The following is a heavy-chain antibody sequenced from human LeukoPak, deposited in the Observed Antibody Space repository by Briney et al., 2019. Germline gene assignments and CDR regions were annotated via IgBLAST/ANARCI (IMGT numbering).Heavy chain of an antibody. J-gene: IGHJ4*02. D-gene: IGHD5-24*01. V-gene: IGHV4-38-2*01. Sequence: SETLSLTCAVSGYSISSGYYWGWIRQPPGKGLEWIGGIYHSGSTYYNSSLKSRVTISVDTSKNQFSLKLSSVTAADTAVYYCARQMGTSLDYWGQGTLVTVSS. CDR1: GYSISSGYY. CDR2: IYHSGST. CDR3: ARQMGTSLDY.